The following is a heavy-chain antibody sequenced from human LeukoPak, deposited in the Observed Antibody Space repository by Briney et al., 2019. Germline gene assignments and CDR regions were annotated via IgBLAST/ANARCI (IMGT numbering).Heavy chain of an antibody. CDR3: ARDGGYCSGVTCYNHYYYMDV. D-gene: IGHD2-15*01. CDR1: GGSISSGSYY. Sequence: PSQTLSLTCTVSGGSISSGSYYWSWIRQPAGKGLEWIGRIYTSGSTNYNPSLKSRVTISVDTSKNLFSLKLTSVTAADTAVYYCARDGGYCSGVTCYNHYYYMDVWGKGTTVTISS. CDR2: IYTSGST. J-gene: IGHJ6*03. V-gene: IGHV4-61*02.